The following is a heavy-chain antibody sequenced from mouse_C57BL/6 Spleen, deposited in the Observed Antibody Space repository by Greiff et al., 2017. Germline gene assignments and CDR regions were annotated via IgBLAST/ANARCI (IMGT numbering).Heavy chain of an antibody. D-gene: IGHD1-1*01. V-gene: IGHV1-81*01. Sequence: VQLQQSGAELARPGASVKLSCKASGYTFTSYGISWVKQRTGQGLEWIGEIYPRSGNTYYNEKFKGKATLTADKSSSTAYMELRSLTYEDSAVYDCARGCTTVVARDAMDYWGQGTTLTVSS. J-gene: IGHJ4*01. CDR2: IYPRSGNT. CDR3: ARGCTTVVARDAMDY. CDR1: GYTFTSYG.